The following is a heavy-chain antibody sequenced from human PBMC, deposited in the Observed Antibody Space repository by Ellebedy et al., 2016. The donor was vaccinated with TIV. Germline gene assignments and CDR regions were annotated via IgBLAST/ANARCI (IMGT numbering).Heavy chain of an antibody. D-gene: IGHD6-19*01. CDR3: ARFAVQSAVAASY. CDR1: GFTFSSYW. J-gene: IGHJ4*02. CDR2: IKQDGSEK. V-gene: IGHV3-7*01. Sequence: GESLKISXAASGFTFSSYWMSWVRQAPGKGLEWVANIKQDGSEKYYVDSVKGRFTISRDNAKNSLYLQMNSLRAEDTAVYYCARFAVQSAVAASYWGQGTLVTVSS.